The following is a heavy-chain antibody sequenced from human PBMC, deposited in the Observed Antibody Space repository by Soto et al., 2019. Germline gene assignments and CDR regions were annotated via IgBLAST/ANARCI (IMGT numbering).Heavy chain of an antibody. CDR1: GFTFSSYA. CDR3: AREGGSGSYPYYYYYGMDV. J-gene: IGHJ6*02. CDR2: ISYDGSNK. V-gene: IGHV3-30-3*01. D-gene: IGHD3-10*01. Sequence: GGSLRLSCAASGFTFSSYAMHWVRQAPGKGLEWVAVISYDGSNKYYADSVKGRFTISRDNSKNTLYLQMNSLRAEDTAGYYCAREGGSGSYPYYYYYGMDVWGQGTTVTVSS.